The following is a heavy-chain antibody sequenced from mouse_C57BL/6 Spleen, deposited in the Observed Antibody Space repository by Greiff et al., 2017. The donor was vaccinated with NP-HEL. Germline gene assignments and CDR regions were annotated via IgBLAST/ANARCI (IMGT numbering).Heavy chain of an antibody. J-gene: IGHJ4*01. D-gene: IGHD2-4*01. CDR1: GYTFTDYY. Sequence: VQLQQSGPVLVKPGASVKMSCKASGYTFTDYYMNWVKQSHGKSLEWIGVINPYNGGTSYNQKLKGKATLTVDKSSSTAYMELNSLTSEDSAVYYCARRDYDGYYYAMDYWGQGTSVTVSS. CDR2: INPYNGGT. V-gene: IGHV1-19*01. CDR3: ARRDYDGYYYAMDY.